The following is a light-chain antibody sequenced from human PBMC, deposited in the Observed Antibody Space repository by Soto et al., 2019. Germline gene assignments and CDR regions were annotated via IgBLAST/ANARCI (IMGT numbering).Light chain of an antibody. CDR1: SSDIGAYNY. CDR3: FSFTTDWTHV. Sequence: QSALTQPASVSGSPGQSITISCTGSSSDIGAYNYVSWFQQYPGKAPKLIISEVSNRPSGVSNRCSGSKSGTAASLTISGLQTEVEADYFCFSFTTDWTHVFGTGTKLTVL. J-gene: IGLJ1*01. CDR2: EVS. V-gene: IGLV2-14*01.